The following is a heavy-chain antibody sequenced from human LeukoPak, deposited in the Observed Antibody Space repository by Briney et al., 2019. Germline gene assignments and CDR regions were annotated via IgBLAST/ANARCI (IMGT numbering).Heavy chain of an antibody. J-gene: IGHJ6*02. CDR2: IYHSGST. CDR1: GGSISSGGYS. V-gene: IGHV4-30-2*01. D-gene: IGHD4-17*01. CDR3: ARRHGDYDYYYGMDV. Sequence: PSQTLSLTCAVSGGSISSGGYSWSWIRQPPGKGLEWIGYIYHSGSTYYNPSLKSRVTISVDRSKNQFSLKLSSVTAADTAVYYCARRHGDYDYYYGMDVWGQGTTVTVSS.